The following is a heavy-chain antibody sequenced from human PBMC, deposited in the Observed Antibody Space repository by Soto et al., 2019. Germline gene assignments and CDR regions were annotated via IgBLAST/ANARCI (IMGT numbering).Heavy chain of an antibody. D-gene: IGHD3-3*01. Sequence: PSETLSLTCTVSGGSISSSSYYWGWIRQPPGKGLEWIGSIYYSGSTYYNPSLKSRVTISVDTSKNQFSLKLSSVTAADTAVYYCVRYSITIFGVVTQQENWFDPWGQGTLVTVSS. V-gene: IGHV4-39*01. CDR2: IYYSGST. CDR1: GGSISSSSYY. CDR3: VRYSITIFGVVTQQENWFDP. J-gene: IGHJ5*02.